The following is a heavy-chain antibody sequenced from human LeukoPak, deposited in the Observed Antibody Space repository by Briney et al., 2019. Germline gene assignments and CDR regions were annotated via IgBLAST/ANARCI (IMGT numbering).Heavy chain of an antibody. V-gene: IGHV3-30-3*01. Sequence: PGRSLRLSCAASGFTFSSYAMHWVRQAPGKGLEWVAVISYDGSNKYYADSVKGRFTISRDNSKNTLYLQMNSLRAEDTAVYYCARVAAAITPVDYWGQGTLVTVFS. D-gene: IGHD2-2*02. CDR3: ARVAAAITPVDY. J-gene: IGHJ4*02. CDR2: ISYDGSNK. CDR1: GFTFSSYA.